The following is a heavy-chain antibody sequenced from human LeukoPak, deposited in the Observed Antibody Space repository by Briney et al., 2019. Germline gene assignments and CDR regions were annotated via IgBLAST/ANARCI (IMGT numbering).Heavy chain of an antibody. CDR3: ARVSWLVRYYYYYYMDV. CDR2: IYYSGST. D-gene: IGHD6-19*01. J-gene: IGHJ6*03. CDR1: GGSISSYY. V-gene: IGHV4-59*01. Sequence: SGTLSLTCTVSGGSISSYYWSWIRQPPGKGLEWIGYIYYSGSTNYNPSLKSRVTISVDTSKNQFSLKLSSVTAADTAVYYCARVSWLVRYYYYYYMDVWGKGTTVTVSS.